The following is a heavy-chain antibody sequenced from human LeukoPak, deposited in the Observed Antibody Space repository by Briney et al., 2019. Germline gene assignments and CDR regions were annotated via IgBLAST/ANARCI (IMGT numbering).Heavy chain of an antibody. D-gene: IGHD3-10*01. J-gene: IGHJ4*02. Sequence: SETLSLTRTVSGGSISGYYWSWIRQPPGKGLEWIGYISYSGSTKYSPSFKSRVTISVDTSKNQFSLKLSSVTAADTAVYFCARSYGSGSYFDSWGQGTLVTVSS. CDR1: GGSISGYY. V-gene: IGHV4-59*01. CDR3: ARSYGSGSYFDS. CDR2: ISYSGST.